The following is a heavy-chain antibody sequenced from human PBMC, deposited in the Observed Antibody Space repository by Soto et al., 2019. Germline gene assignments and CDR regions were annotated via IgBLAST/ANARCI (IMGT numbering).Heavy chain of an antibody. V-gene: IGHV4-39*01. Sequence: QPQLQESGPGLVKPSETQSLTCTVSGGSIISDHYYWAWIRQPPGKGLEWIGNMHYSGNTYQNPSLKSRVTIFVDTSKNQFSLHLSSVTAADTAVYYCARHGGNKFDYWGQGTLVTVSS. CDR3: ARHGGNKFDY. J-gene: IGHJ4*02. CDR1: GGSIISDHYY. D-gene: IGHD3-16*01. CDR2: MHYSGNT.